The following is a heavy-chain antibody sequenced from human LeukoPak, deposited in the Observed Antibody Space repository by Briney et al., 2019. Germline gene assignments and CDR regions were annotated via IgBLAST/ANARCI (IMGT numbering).Heavy chain of an antibody. D-gene: IGHD6-13*01. J-gene: IGHJ4*02. CDR3: ARDPPLAPFDY. CDR1: GFTFDDYA. CDR2: IYSGGST. Sequence: GGSLRLSCAASGFTFDDYAMHWVRQAPGKGLEWVSVIYSGGSTYYADSVKGRFTISRDNSKNTLYLQMNSLRAEDTAVFYCARDPPLAPFDYWGQGTLVTVSS. V-gene: IGHV3-53*01.